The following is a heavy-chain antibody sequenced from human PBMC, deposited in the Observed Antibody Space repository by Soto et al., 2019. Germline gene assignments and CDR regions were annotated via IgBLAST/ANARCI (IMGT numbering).Heavy chain of an antibody. CDR2: INPNSGGT. CDR1: GYTFTGYY. Sequence: ASVKVSCKASGYTFTGYYMHWVRQAPGQGLEWMGWINPNSGGTNYAQKFQGWVTMTRDTSISTAYMELSRLRSDDTAVYYCARGDDYGDSKDAFDIWGQGTMVTVSS. D-gene: IGHD4-17*01. J-gene: IGHJ3*02. V-gene: IGHV1-2*04. CDR3: ARGDDYGDSKDAFDI.